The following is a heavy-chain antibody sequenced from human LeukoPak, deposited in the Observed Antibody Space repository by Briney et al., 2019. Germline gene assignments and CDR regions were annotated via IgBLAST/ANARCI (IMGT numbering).Heavy chain of an antibody. CDR1: GFTFSGSA. J-gene: IGHJ5*02. Sequence: GGSLRLSCAASGFTFSGSAIHWVRRSSGKGLEWVGQIDKKDKGYATATAYAASVKGRFTISRDDSINTAYLQMKSLKTEDTALYYCTRDSGTYNWFDPWGQGTLVTVSS. D-gene: IGHD1-26*01. CDR2: IDKKDKGYATAT. CDR3: TRDSGTYNWFDP. V-gene: IGHV3-73*01.